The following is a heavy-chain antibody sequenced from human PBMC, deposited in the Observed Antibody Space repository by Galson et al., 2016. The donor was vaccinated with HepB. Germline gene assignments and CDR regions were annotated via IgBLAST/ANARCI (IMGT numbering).Heavy chain of an antibody. D-gene: IGHD4-11*01. CDR3: GRDIYYGNYGGWFDP. J-gene: IGHJ5*02. Sequence: SETLSLTCSVSGGAINSAYHWSWIRQHPGKGLEWIGYISYTGLTNYKSSLNSRVTMSIDTSNNQFSQRLTSVTAADTAVYYCGRDIYYGNYGGWFDPWGQGTLVTVSS. V-gene: IGHV4-61*01. CDR2: ISYTGLT. CDR1: GGAINSAYH.